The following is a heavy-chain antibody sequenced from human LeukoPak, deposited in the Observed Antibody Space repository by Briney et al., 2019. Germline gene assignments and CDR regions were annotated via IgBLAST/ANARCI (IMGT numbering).Heavy chain of an antibody. V-gene: IGHV1-69*04. CDR2: IIPILGIA. CDR3: ARNIAVAGTGTPDY. J-gene: IGHJ4*02. Sequence: AASVTVSCKASGGTFSSYAISWVRQAPGQGLEWMGRIIPILGIANYAQKFQGRVTITADKSTSTAYMELSSLRSEDTAVYYCARNIAVAGTGTPDYWGQGTLVTVSS. CDR1: GGTFSSYA. D-gene: IGHD6-19*01.